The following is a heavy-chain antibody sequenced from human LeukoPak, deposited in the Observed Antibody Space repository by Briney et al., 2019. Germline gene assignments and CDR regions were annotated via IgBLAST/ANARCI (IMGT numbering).Heavy chain of an antibody. CDR2: ISGSGGST. J-gene: IGHJ4*02. D-gene: IGHD5-18*01. CDR3: AKGRTSRYSYGYCPFDY. V-gene: IGHV3-23*01. Sequence: GGSLRLSCAASGFTFSSYAMSWVRQAPGKGLEWVSAISGSGGSTYYADSVKGRFTISRDNSKNTLYLQMNSLRAEDTAVYYCAKGRTSRYSYGYCPFDYWGQGTLVTVSS. CDR1: GFTFSSYA.